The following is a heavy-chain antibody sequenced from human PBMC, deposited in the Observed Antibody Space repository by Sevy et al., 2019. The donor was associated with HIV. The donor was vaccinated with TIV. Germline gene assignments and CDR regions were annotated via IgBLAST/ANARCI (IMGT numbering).Heavy chain of an antibody. CDR2: ISSTGSTI. Sequence: GGSLRLSCAASGFTFSSYEMNWVRQAPGKGLEWVSYISSTGSTIYYADSVKGRFTISRDNAKNSLYLQMNSLRAEDTAVYYCARDQQGRSVLDYWGQGTLVTVSS. V-gene: IGHV3-48*03. D-gene: IGHD6-6*01. CDR1: GFTFSSYE. CDR3: ARDQQGRSVLDY. J-gene: IGHJ4*02.